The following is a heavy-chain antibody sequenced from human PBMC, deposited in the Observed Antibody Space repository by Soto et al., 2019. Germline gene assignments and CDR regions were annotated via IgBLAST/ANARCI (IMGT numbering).Heavy chain of an antibody. CDR3: ARDLSDSGGFDP. J-gene: IGHJ5*02. CDR2: ISPYNGNT. D-gene: IGHD3-10*01. Sequence: ASVKVSCKASGYTFSNYGINWVRQAPGQGLEWMGWISPYNGNTKYAQKLQGRVTMTTDTSTSTAYMELRSLRSDDTAVYYCARDLSDSGGFDPWGQGTMVTVYS. V-gene: IGHV1-18*04. CDR1: GYTFSNYG.